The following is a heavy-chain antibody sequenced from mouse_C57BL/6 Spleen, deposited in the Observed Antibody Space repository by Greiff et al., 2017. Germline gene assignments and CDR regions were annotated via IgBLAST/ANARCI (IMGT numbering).Heavy chain of an antibody. D-gene: IGHD1-1*01. V-gene: IGHV1-66*01. Sequence: VKLVESGPELVKPGASVKISCKASGYSFTSYYINWVKQRPGQGLEWIGWIYPGSGNTKYNEKFKGKATLTADTSSSTAYMQLSSLTSEDSAVYYCARYYYGKGEFAYWGQGTLVTVSA. CDR2: IYPGSGNT. CDR3: ARYYYGKGEFAY. CDR1: GYSFTSYY. J-gene: IGHJ3*01.